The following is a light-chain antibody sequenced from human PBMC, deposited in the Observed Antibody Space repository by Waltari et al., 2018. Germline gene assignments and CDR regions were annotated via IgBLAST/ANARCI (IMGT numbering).Light chain of an antibody. CDR3: QQYYTTPYT. V-gene: IGKV4-1*01. Sequence: DIVMTQFPDSLAVSLGERATLNCRSSRSVLYKSDNRNYLAWYQQKSGQPPKLLMFWASTREFGVPDRFSGSGSGTDFSLTISSLQAEDVAVYYCQQYYTTPYTFGQGTKLEIK. CDR1: RSVLYKSDNRNY. J-gene: IGKJ2*01. CDR2: WAS.